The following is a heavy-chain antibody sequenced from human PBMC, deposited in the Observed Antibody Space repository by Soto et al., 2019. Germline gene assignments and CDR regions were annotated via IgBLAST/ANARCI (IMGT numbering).Heavy chain of an antibody. CDR1: GFTFSSYG. Sequence: GESLKISCAASGFTFSSYGMHWVRQAPGKGLEWVAVIWYDGSNKYYADSVKGRFTISRDNSKNTLYLQMNSLRAEDTAVYYCALSGGSGSYPFDYWGQGTLVTVSS. J-gene: IGHJ4*02. CDR2: IWYDGSNK. CDR3: ALSGGSGSYPFDY. V-gene: IGHV3-33*01. D-gene: IGHD3-10*01.